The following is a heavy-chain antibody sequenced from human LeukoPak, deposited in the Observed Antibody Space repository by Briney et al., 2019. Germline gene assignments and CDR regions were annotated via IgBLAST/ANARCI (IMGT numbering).Heavy chain of an antibody. CDR2: ISSNGGST. CDR3: VKPGYSYGYYFDY. D-gene: IGHD5-18*01. Sequence: GGSLRLSCSASGFTFSSYAMHWVRQAPGKGLEYVSAISSNGGSTYYADSVKGRFTISRDSSKNTLYLQMSSLRAEDTAVYYCVKPGYSYGYYFDYWGQGTLVTVSS. J-gene: IGHJ4*02. V-gene: IGHV3-64D*06. CDR1: GFTFSSYA.